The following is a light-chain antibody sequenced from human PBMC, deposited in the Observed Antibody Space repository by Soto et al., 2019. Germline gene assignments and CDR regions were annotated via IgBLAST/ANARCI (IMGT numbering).Light chain of an antibody. J-gene: IGKJ1*01. V-gene: IGKV1-5*01. CDR2: DVS. CDR1: QSIDNW. CDR3: QRYNSYSS. Sequence: DIQMTQSPSTLSASVGDRVTITCRASQSIDNWLAWYQQKPGKAPKLLIYDVSNLESGVPSRFSGSGSGTEFTLSISSLQPDDFATYYCQRYNSYSSFGQGTKVDIK.